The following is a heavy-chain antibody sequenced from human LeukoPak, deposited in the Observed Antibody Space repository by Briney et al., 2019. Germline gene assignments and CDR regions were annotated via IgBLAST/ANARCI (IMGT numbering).Heavy chain of an antibody. CDR1: GGSISSYY. CDR2: IYYSGST. Sequence: SETLSLTCTVSGGSISSYYWSWIRQPPGKGLEWIGYIYYSGSTNYNPSLKSRVTISVKTSKNQFSLKLRSVTAADTAVYYCARSDGYGLVGIWGQGTMVTVSS. V-gene: IGHV4-59*12. J-gene: IGHJ3*02. CDR3: ARSDGYGLVGI. D-gene: IGHD3-10*01.